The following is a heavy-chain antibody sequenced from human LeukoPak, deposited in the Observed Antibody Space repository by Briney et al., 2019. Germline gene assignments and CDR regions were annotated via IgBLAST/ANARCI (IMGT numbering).Heavy chain of an antibody. CDR1: GGSISSGGYY. D-gene: IGHD4-17*01. CDR2: IYYSGST. J-gene: IGHJ4*02. CDR3: ARGGDYPPFDY. V-gene: IGHV4-31*03. Sequence: PSETLSLTCTVSGGSISSGGYYWSWIRQHPGKGLEGIGYIYYSGSTYYNPSLKSRVTISVDTSKNQFSLKLSSVTAADTAVYYCARGGDYPPFDYWGQGTLVTVSS.